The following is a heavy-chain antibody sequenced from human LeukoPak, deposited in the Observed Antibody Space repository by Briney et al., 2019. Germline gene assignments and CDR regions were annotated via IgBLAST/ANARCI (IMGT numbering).Heavy chain of an antibody. D-gene: IGHD4-17*01. V-gene: IGHV4-4*07. CDR2: IYTSGST. Sequence: PSETLSLTCTVSGGSLSSYYWSWIRQPAGKGLEWIGRIYTSGSTNYNPSLKSRVTMSVDTSQNQFSLKLSSVTAADTAVYYCARISRSYGTYYYYGMDVWGQGTTVTVSS. CDR1: GGSLSSYY. CDR3: ARISRSYGTYYYYGMDV. J-gene: IGHJ6*02.